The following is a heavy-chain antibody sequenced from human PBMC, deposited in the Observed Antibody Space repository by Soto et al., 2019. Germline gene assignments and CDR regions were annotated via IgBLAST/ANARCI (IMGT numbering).Heavy chain of an antibody. Sequence: EVQLLDSGGGLVQPGGSMRLSCEASGFTFSNYAMNWVRQAPGKGLEWVLGISGGGDNTYYADSVKGRFTISRDNSKNTVFLQMNSLRAEDTAVYYCAKERLAGGVDYWGQGTLVTVSS. J-gene: IGHJ4*02. D-gene: IGHD3-10*01. V-gene: IGHV3-23*01. CDR2: ISGGGDNT. CDR3: AKERLAGGVDY. CDR1: GFTFSNYA.